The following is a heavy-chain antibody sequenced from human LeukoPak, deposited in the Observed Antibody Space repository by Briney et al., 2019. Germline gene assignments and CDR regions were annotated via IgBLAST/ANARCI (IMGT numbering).Heavy chain of an antibody. D-gene: IGHD3-3*01. CDR2: ISGSGGST. CDR3: AKEYYDFWSGYPHDY. J-gene: IGHJ4*02. Sequence: GGSLRLSCAASGFTFSSYAMSWVRQAPRKGLEWVSAISGSGGSTYYADSVKGRFTISRDNSKNTLYLQMNSLRAEDTAVYYCAKEYYDFWSGYPHDYWGQGTLVTVSS. V-gene: IGHV3-23*01. CDR1: GFTFSSYA.